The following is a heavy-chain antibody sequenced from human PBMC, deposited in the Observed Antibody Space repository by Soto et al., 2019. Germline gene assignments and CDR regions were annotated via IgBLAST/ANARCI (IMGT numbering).Heavy chain of an antibody. Sequence: PSETLSLTCPVSGGSLSSYCLSWVRPPPGKGLEWIGYIYYSGSTNYNPSLKSRVTISVDTSKNQFSLKLSSVTAADTAMYYCASQEMATKNVDAFDIWGQGTMVTVSS. CDR3: ASQEMATKNVDAFDI. V-gene: IGHV4-59*01. CDR1: GGSLSSYC. J-gene: IGHJ3*02. CDR2: IYYSGST. D-gene: IGHD5-12*01.